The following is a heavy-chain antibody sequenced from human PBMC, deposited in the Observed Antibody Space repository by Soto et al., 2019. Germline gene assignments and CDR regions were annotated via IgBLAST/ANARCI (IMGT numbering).Heavy chain of an antibody. Sequence: QVQLVQSGAEVKKPGSSVKVSCKASGGTFSSYAISWVRQAPGQGLEWMGGIIPIFGTANYAQKFQGRVTITADESTSTAYMELSSLRSEDTAVYYCAADYDYVWGSCSPPDNYGMDVWGQGTTVTVSS. CDR2: IIPIFGTA. D-gene: IGHD3-16*01. V-gene: IGHV1-69*01. J-gene: IGHJ6*02. CDR1: GGTFSSYA. CDR3: AADYDYVWGSCSPPDNYGMDV.